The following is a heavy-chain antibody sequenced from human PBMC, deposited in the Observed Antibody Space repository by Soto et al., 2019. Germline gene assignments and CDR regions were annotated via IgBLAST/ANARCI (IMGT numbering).Heavy chain of an antibody. CDR2: IHHSGST. J-gene: IGHJ4*02. D-gene: IGHD3-3*01. CDR3: AREVDSWSGYLF. Sequence: SETLSLTCALYGGSFDGYYWSWIRQSPGKGLEWIGEIHHSGSTKYNPSLKSRVSLSVDTSTKQFSLKMTSMTAADRGVYYCAREVDSWSGYLFWGQGTPLTVSS. CDR1: GGSFDGYY. V-gene: IGHV4-34*01.